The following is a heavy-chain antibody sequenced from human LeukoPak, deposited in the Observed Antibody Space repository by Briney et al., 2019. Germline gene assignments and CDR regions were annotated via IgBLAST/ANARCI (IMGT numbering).Heavy chain of an antibody. D-gene: IGHD3-10*02. Sequence: GESLKISCKGSGYSFTNHWIGWVRQMPGIGLEWVGIINFGDSETLYSPSFQGQVTISLDKSISTTYLQWRSLKASDTATYYCATRPYAGGPNWYDPWGQGTLVTVSS. V-gene: IGHV5-51*01. CDR1: GYSFTNHW. CDR3: ATRPYAGGPNWYDP. J-gene: IGHJ5*02. CDR2: INFGDSET.